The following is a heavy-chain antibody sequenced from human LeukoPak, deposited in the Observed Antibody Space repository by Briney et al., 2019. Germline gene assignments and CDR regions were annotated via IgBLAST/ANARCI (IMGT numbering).Heavy chain of an antibody. V-gene: IGHV3-53*01. CDR3: ARAPYYDSSGTSTF. CDR2: IYSGGST. Sequence: PGGSLRLSCAASGFTVSSNYMSWVRQAPGKGREWVSVIYSGGSTYYAGSVKGRFTISRDNSKNTLYLQMNSLRAEDTAVYYCARAPYYDSSGTSTFWGQGTMVTVSS. CDR1: GFTVSSNY. D-gene: IGHD3-22*01. J-gene: IGHJ3*01.